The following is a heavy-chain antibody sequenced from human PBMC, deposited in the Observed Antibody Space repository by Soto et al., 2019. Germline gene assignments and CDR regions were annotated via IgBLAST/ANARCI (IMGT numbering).Heavy chain of an antibody. D-gene: IGHD4-4*01. V-gene: IGHV1-69*13. J-gene: IGHJ3*02. Sequence: SVKVSCKASGGTFSSYAISWVRQAPGQGLEWMGGIIPIFGTANYAQKFQGRVTITADESTSTAYMELSSLRSEDTAVYYCARGGRATGSDAFDIWGQGTMVTVS. CDR2: IIPIFGTA. CDR1: GGTFSSYA. CDR3: ARGGRATGSDAFDI.